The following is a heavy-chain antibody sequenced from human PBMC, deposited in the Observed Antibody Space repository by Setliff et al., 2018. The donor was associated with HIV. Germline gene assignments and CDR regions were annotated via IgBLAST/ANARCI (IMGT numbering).Heavy chain of an antibody. CDR3: ARQGAVTGHSFDF. CDR2: INHSGST. Sequence: KTSETLSLTCAVYGGSFSSYSWSWIRQPPGKGLEWIGEINHSGSTNYSPAPKSRVTISIDTSRNRFSLRLSSVTAADSAVYYCARQGAVTGHSFDFWGQGALVTVSS. D-gene: IGHD6-19*01. V-gene: IGHV4-34*01. CDR1: GGSFSSYS. J-gene: IGHJ4*02.